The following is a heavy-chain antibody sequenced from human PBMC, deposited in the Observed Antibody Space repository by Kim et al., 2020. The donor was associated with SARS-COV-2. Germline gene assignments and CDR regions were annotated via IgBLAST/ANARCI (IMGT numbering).Heavy chain of an antibody. D-gene: IGHD6-19*01. Sequence: NRSLRSRVTIYVDTSKNQLSLNLSSVTAADTAVYYCARPGSVSGWFYFDSWGQGTLVTVSS. V-gene: IGHV4-39*01. CDR3: ARPGSVSGWFYFDS. J-gene: IGHJ4*02.